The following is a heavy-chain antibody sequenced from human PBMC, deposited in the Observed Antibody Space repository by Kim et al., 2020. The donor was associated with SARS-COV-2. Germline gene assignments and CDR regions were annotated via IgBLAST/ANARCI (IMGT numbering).Heavy chain of an antibody. J-gene: IGHJ4*02. CDR3: AISTLPTVRGVIGGDY. CDR2: ISGSGGST. CDR1: GFTFSSYA. V-gene: IGHV3-23*01. D-gene: IGHD3-10*01. Sequence: GGSLRLSCAASGFTFSSYAMSWVRQAPGKGLEWVSAISGSGGSTYYADSVKGRFTISRDNSKNTLYLQMNSLRAEDTAVYYCAISTLPTVRGVIGGDYWGQGTLVTVSS.